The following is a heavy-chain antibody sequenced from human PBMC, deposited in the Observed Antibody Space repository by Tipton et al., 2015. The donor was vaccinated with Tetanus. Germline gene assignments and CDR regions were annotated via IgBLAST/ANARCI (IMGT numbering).Heavy chain of an antibody. V-gene: IGHV3-11*04. Sequence: SLRLSCAASGFTFSDYYLSWIRQAPGKGLEWVSYITSSGTIIHYADSVKGRFTVSRDNAKNSLYLQMNSLRAEDSAVYYCANGGWYPSIWGQGTPVTVSS. CDR3: ANGGWYPSI. CDR1: GFTFSDYY. D-gene: IGHD6-19*01. J-gene: IGHJ4*02. CDR2: ITSSGTII.